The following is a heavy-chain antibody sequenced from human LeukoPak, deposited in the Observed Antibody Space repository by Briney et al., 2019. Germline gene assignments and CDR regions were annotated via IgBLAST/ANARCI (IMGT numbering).Heavy chain of an antibody. D-gene: IGHD6-13*01. V-gene: IGHV1-18*01. J-gene: IGHJ4*02. CDR2: INPYNGNT. Sequence: ASVKVSCKASGYTFSRYIISWVRQAPGQGLEWMGWINPYNGNTNYAQKFQGRVTMTTDTSTTTTYMDLRSLRSDDTAVYYCARGSIAAAGPSRYWGQGTLVTVSS. CDR1: GYTFSRYI. CDR3: ARGSIAAAGPSRY.